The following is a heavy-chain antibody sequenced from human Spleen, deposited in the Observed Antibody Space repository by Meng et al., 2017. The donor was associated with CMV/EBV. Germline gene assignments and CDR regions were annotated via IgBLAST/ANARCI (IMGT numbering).Heavy chain of an antibody. Sequence: GESLKISCAASGFTFSSYAMSWVRQAPGKGLEWVSAISGSGGSTYYADSVKGRFTISRDNSKNTLYLQMNSLRAEDTAVYYCTRLWSTGGFDPWGQGTQVTVSS. V-gene: IGHV3-23*01. CDR2: ISGSGGST. J-gene: IGHJ5*02. CDR1: GFTFSSYA. D-gene: IGHD2-2*01. CDR3: TRLWSTGGFDP.